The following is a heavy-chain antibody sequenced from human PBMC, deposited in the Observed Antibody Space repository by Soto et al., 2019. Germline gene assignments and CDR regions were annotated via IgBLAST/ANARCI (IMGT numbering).Heavy chain of an antibody. J-gene: IGHJ4*02. Sequence: SETLSLTCTVSGGSISSGGYYWSGIRQHPGKGLEWIGHIYYSGNTDYNPSIKSRLAISIDTSKNQFSLKLSFVTAADTAVYFCAREGGESSDGLYYFDSWGQGSLVTVSS. CDR2: IYYSGNT. CDR3: AREGGESSDGLYYFDS. CDR1: GGSISSGGYY. D-gene: IGHD3-16*01. V-gene: IGHV4-31*03.